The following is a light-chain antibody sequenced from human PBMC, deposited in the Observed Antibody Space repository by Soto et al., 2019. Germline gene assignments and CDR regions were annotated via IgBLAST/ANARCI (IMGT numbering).Light chain of an antibody. J-gene: IGLJ1*01. CDR2: DDG. CDR1: NIGGKS. Sequence: SYELTQPPSVSVAPGQTARITCGGNNIGGKSLHWYQQKPGQAPVLVVYDDGDRPSGIPERFSGSNSGNTATLTISRVEAGDEADYYCQAWDSSTYVFGTGTKVTVL. V-gene: IGLV3-21*02. CDR3: QAWDSSTYV.